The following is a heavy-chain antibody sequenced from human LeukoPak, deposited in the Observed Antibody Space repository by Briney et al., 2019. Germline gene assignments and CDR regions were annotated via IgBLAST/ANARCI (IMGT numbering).Heavy chain of an antibody. Sequence: GSLRLSCAASGFTFSSYAMSWVRQTPGKGLEWVSTISGSGSTTYYADSVKGRFTLSRDISKNTLYLQMNSLRAEDTAIYYCAKDTHYYDSSGHDYWGQGTLVTVSS. CDR3: AKDTHYYDSSGHDY. CDR2: ISGSGSTT. V-gene: IGHV3-23*01. D-gene: IGHD3-22*01. J-gene: IGHJ4*02. CDR1: GFTFSSYA.